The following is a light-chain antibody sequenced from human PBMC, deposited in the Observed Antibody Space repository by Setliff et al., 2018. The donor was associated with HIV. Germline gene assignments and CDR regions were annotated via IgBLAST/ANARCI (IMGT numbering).Light chain of an antibody. CDR2: DVN. CDR3: CSYAGSSTLT. CDR1: SSDIGGYGL. J-gene: IGLJ2*01. V-gene: IGLV2-23*02. Sequence: LTQPASVPGSPGQSITISCTGSSSDIGGYGLVSWYQQHPGRAPKLIIYDVNKWPSGISNRFSGSKSGNTASLTISGLQSDDEADYYCCSYAGSSTLTFGRGTKVTVL.